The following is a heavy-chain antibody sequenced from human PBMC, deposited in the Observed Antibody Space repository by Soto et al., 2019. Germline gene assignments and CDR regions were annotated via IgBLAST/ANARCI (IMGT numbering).Heavy chain of an antibody. J-gene: IGHJ4*02. Sequence: SVIMSLTCTVSGGYVSNNNYYWGWIQQPPGKGLEWIGSIYYSGSTYYNPSLKSRVTISVDTSENQFSLKLRSVTAADTAVYYCARGKVYCSGGSCYRVYYFDYWGQGALVTVSS. V-gene: IGHV4-39*01. CDR1: GGYVSNNNYY. CDR3: ARGKVYCSGGSCYRVYYFDY. D-gene: IGHD2-15*01. CDR2: IYYSGST.